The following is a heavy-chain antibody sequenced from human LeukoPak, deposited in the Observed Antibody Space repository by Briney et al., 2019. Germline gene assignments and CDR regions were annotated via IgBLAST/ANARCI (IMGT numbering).Heavy chain of an antibody. CDR2: IYYSGST. J-gene: IGHJ4*02. CDR1: GGSISSYY. CDR3: AREGSGWFFDY. D-gene: IGHD6-19*01. V-gene: IGHV4-59*12. Sequence: SETLSLTCTVSGGSISSYYWSWIRQPPGKGLEWIGYIYYSGSTNYNPSLKSRVTISVDTSKNQFSLKLSSVTAADTAVYYCAREGSGWFFDYWGQGTLVTVSS.